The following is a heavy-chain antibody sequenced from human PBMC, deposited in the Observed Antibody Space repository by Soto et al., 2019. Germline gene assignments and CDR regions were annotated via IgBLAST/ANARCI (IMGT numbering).Heavy chain of an antibody. D-gene: IGHD6-6*01. CDR1: GDSVSSNNAA. CDR3: ARGPSPLAY. Sequence: QLQLQQSGPGLLRPSQTLSLTCAISGDSVSSNNAAWNWIRQSPSRGLEWLGRTYYRSKWYSYYAGSVKGRITINADTSKNQFSLHLISVTPQDTAVYYCARGPSPLAYWGRGTVVIVSS. J-gene: IGHJ4*02. CDR2: TYYRSKWYS. V-gene: IGHV6-1*01.